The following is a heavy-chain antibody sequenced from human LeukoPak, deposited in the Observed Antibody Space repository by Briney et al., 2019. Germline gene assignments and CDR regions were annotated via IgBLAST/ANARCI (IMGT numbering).Heavy chain of an antibody. J-gene: IGHJ4*02. Sequence: GGSLRLSCAASGFTFGSYGMSWVRQAPGRGLEWVSGISGTGDSTYYADSVKGRFTISRDNSKNTLYLQMNGLRAEDTAVYYCAKGRLVRGLIIFHDYWGQGTLVTVSS. D-gene: IGHD3-10*01. CDR1: GFTFGSYG. CDR2: ISGTGDST. CDR3: AKGRLVRGLIIFHDY. V-gene: IGHV3-23*01.